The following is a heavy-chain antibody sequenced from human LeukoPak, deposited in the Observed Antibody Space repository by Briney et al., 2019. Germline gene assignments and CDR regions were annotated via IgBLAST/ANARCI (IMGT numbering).Heavy chain of an antibody. CDR3: ARGGGSGSYYKRDWFDP. CDR2: MNPNSGNT. CDR1: GYTFTSYD. J-gene: IGHJ5*02. V-gene: IGHV1-8*01. D-gene: IGHD3-10*01. Sequence: GASVKVSCKASGYTFTSYDINWVRQATGQGLEWMGWMNPNSGNTGYAQKFQGRVTMTRNTSISTAYMELSSLRSEDTAMYYCARGGGSGSYYKRDWFDPWGQGTLVTVSS.